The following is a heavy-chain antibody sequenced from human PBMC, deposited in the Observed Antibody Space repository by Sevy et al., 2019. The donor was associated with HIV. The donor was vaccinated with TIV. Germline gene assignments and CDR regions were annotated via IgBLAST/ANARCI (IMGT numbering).Heavy chain of an antibody. CDR3: ASRRGSASTSGIDV. J-gene: IGHJ6*02. D-gene: IGHD6-19*01. V-gene: IGHV3-53*01. CDR2: IYSGGNT. Sequence: GGSLRLSCAASGFTVSSNYMSWFRQAPGKGLEWVAVIYSGGNTYYADSVKGRFTISRDDSKNTLYLQMNSLRAEDTAVYYCASRRGSASTSGIDVWGQGTTVTVSS. CDR1: GFTVSSNY.